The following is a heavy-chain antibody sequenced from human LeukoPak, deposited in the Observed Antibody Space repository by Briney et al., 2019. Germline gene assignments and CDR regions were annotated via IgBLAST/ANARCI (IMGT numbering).Heavy chain of an antibody. V-gene: IGHV3-74*01. CDR1: GIDISYHY. D-gene: IGHD1-7*01. J-gene: IGHJ4*02. CDR2: INTDGSNT. Sequence: SGGSLRLSCVASGIDISYHYVGWVRQAPGKGLVWVSRINTDGSNTNYADSVKGRFTISRDNAKNTLYLQMDSLRAEDTAVYYCARAELPYYFDYWGQGTLVTVSS. CDR3: ARAELPYYFDY.